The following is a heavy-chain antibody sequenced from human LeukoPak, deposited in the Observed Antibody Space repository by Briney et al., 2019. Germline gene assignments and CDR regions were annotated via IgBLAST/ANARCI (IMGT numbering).Heavy chain of an antibody. CDR1: GFTFSSYS. Sequence: GGSLRLSCAASGFTFSSYSMNWVRQAPGKGLEWVSSISSSSSYIYYADSVKGRFTISRDNAKNSLYLQMNSLRAEDTAVYYCASDHSSSWPPRNYWGQGTLVTVSS. CDR3: ASDHSSSWPPRNY. V-gene: IGHV3-21*01. J-gene: IGHJ4*02. D-gene: IGHD6-13*01. CDR2: ISSSSSYI.